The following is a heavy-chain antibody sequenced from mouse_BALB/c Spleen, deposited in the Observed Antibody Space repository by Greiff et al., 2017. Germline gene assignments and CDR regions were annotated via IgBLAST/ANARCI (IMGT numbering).Heavy chain of an antibody. CDR3: ARERKTARATFAY. CDR2: INPYNDGT. CDR1: GYTFTSYV. D-gene: IGHD3-1*01. Sequence: EVKLMESGPELVKPGASVKMSCKASGYTFTSYVMHWVKQKPGQGLEWIGYINPYNDGTKYNEKFKGKATLTSDKSSSTAYMELSSLTSEDSAVYYCARERKTARATFAYWGQGTLVTVSA. J-gene: IGHJ3*01. V-gene: IGHV1-14*01.